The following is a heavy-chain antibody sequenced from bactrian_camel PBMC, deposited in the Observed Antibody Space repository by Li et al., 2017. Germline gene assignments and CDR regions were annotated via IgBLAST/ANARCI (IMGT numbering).Heavy chain of an antibody. D-gene: IGHD4*01. CDR2: IDGDGRT. V-gene: IGHV3S67*01. CDR3: AADRQQFTVKYIAPYALPDY. CDR1: GDALSSYC. Sequence: QLVESGGGSVQAGGSLRLSCAAVGDALSSYCMAWLRQAPGKEREAVATIDGDGRTKYAGSVEGRFTISRDNAKDTTYLQMNNLKPEDSGTYYCAADRQQFTVKYIAPYALPDYWGQGTQVTVS. J-gene: IGHJ4*01.